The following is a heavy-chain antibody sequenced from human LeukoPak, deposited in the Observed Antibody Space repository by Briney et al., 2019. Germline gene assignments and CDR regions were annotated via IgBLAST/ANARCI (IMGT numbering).Heavy chain of an antibody. J-gene: IGHJ4*02. Sequence: PGGSLRLSCAASGFTFSSYGMTWVRQPPGKGLEWVSAISGSVVSAYYADSVKGRFTISRDNSKNILYLQMNSLRAEDAAVYFCAKAPVTSCRGAYCYPFDSWGQGTLVTVSS. D-gene: IGHD2-21*01. CDR2: ISGSVVSA. V-gene: IGHV3-23*01. CDR1: GFTFSSYG. CDR3: AKAPVTSCRGAYCYPFDS.